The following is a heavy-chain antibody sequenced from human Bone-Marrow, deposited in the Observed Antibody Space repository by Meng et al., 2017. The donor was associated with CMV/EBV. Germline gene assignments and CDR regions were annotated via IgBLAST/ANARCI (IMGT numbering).Heavy chain of an antibody. D-gene: IGHD3-10*01. Sequence: GESLKISCAASGFTFSTYSMNWVRQAPGKGLEWVSSISDSGSHIYYADSVKGRFTISRDNAKSSLYLQMNSLRAEDTAVYYCASSGAQYPWGPGNLVNVSS. J-gene: IGHJ5*02. CDR1: GFTFSTYS. CDR2: ISDSGSHI. CDR3: ASSGAQYP. V-gene: IGHV3-21*01.